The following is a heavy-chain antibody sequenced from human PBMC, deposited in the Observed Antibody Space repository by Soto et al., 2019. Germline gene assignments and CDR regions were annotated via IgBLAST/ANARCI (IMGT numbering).Heavy chain of an antibody. V-gene: IGHV4-4*02. CDR1: GVSISSHDW. Sequence: QVQLQESGPGLVKPSGTLSLTCAVSGVSISSHDWWTWVRQPPGKGLERIGESHQSGNTNYNSSLESRVTISVDKSKNQFSLNLSSVTVADTAVYYCATRDTSRFYWGKGTQVTVSP. J-gene: IGHJ4*02. D-gene: IGHD6-13*01. CDR3: ATRDTSRFY. CDR2: SHQSGNT.